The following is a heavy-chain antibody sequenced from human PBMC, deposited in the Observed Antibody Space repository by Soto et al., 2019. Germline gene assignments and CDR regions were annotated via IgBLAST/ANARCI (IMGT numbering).Heavy chain of an antibody. V-gene: IGHV3-74*01. CDR1: GFTFSNSW. CDR2: INSDGSTT. J-gene: IGHJ4*02. D-gene: IGHD1-26*01. Sequence: LRLSCAASGFTFSNSWMHWVRQAPGKGLVWVSYINSDGSTTTYADSVKGRFTISRDNAKNTVYLQITSLTAEDTAVYYCARDRSYTTDYWGQGTLVTVSS. CDR3: ARDRSYTTDY.